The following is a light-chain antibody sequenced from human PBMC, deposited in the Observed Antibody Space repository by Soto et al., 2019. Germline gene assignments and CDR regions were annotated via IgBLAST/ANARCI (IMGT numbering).Light chain of an antibody. V-gene: IGKV1-5*01. CDR3: QQYVYYST. CDR2: HAS. J-gene: IGKJ4*01. CDR1: QSINSW. Sequence: DIPMTQSPSTLSASVGDRVTITCRASQSINSWLSWYQQSPGKAPKLLIYHASTLESGVPSRCSGSGSGTEFTLTISSLQPDDFATYYCQQYVYYSTFGGGTKVEIK.